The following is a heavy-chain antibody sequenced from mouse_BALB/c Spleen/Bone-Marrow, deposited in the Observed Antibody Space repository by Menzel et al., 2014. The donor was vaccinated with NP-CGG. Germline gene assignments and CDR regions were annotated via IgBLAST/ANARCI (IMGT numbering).Heavy chain of an antibody. CDR2: ISYDGGN. D-gene: IGHD2-2*01. Sequence: ESGPGLVKPSQSLSLTCSVTGYSITSGYYWNWIRQFPGNKLEWMGYISYDGGNNYIPSLKHRISITRDTSKNQFFLKLNSVTAEDTATYYCARGGLGYAMDYWGQGTSATVSS. J-gene: IGHJ4*01. CDR3: ARGGLGYAMDY. CDR1: GYSITSGYY. V-gene: IGHV3-6*02.